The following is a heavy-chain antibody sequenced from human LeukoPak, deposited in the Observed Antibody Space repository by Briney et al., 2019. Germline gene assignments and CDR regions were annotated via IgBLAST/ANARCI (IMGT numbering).Heavy chain of an antibody. J-gene: IGHJ4*02. Sequence: GGSLRLSCTASGFTFSSYAMSWVRQAPGKGLVWVSIFSGNEGNTDYADPVKGRFTVSRDNSKNTLFLQMNSLRAEDTAVYYCAREVGYFDSWGQGTLVTVSS. CDR3: AREVGYFDS. CDR1: GFTFSSYA. V-gene: IGHV3-23*01. D-gene: IGHD1-26*01. CDR2: FSGNEGNT.